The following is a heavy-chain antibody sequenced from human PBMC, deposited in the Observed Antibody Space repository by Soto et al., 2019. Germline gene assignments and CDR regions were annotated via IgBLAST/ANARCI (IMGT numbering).Heavy chain of an antibody. V-gene: IGHV3-23*01. CDR2: LSAGGTST. CDR3: ALNASWVHY. CDR1: GFTFNIYT. D-gene: IGHD2-2*01. J-gene: IGHJ4*02. Sequence: EVQLLESGGDLVQPGGALRLSCAASGFTFNIYTMTWVRQAPRKGLEWVSTLSAGGTSTYYADSVKGRFTISRDDSKNTLYLQMNSLRADDAAVYYCALNASWVHYWGQGTLVTVSS.